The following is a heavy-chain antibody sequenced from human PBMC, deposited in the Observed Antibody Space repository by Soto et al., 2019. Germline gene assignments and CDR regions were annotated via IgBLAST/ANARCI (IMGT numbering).Heavy chain of an antibody. CDR3: VHGASIAAAPWASRMDV. CDR1: GFTFSSYA. D-gene: IGHD6-13*01. Sequence: GGSLRLSCSASGFTFSSYAMHWVRQAPGKGLEYVSAISSNGGSTYYADSVKGRFTISRDNSKNTLYLQMSSLRAEDTAVYYCVHGASIAAAPWASRMDVWGQGTTVTVSS. V-gene: IGHV3-64D*06. J-gene: IGHJ6*02. CDR2: ISSNGGST.